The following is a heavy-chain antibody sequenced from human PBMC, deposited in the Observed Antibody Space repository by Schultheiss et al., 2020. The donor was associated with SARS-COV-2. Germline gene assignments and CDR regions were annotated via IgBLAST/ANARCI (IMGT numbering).Heavy chain of an antibody. CDR1: GGSFSGYY. J-gene: IGHJ6*02. Sequence: ETLSLTCAVYGGSFSGYYWSWIRQAPGKGLEWVSAISGSGGSTYYADPVKGRFTISRDNFKNTLFLQMSSLRAEDTAVYSCAKDYYSGCSSTSCFEAMDVWGQGTTVTVSS. D-gene: IGHD2-2*01. CDR3: AKDYYSGCSSTSCFEAMDV. V-gene: IGHV3-23*01. CDR2: ISGSGGST.